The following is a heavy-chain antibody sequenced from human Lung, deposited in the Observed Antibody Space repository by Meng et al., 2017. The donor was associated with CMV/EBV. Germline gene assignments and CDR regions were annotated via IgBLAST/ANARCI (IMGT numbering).Heavy chain of an antibody. V-gene: IGHV1-2*02. CDR2: IRPYNGEK. D-gene: IGHD1-1*01. J-gene: IGHJ4*02. CDR3: ARAIVKNGKRQFDY. CDR1: GYTFSDYE. Sequence: SGYTFSDYEIHWVRQAPGKGLEWMGWIRPYNGEKIEEREFKGRVTMTRDTSNRTLYMEVSRLRFDDTAVYYCARAIVKNGKRQFDYWGQGTLVTVSS.